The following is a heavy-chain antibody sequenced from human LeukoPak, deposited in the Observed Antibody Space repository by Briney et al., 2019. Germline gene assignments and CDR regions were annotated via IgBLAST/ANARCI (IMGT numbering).Heavy chain of an antibody. V-gene: IGHV1-69*13. CDR1: GDTFSSYA. CDR2: IIPIFGTA. J-gene: IGHJ4*02. CDR3: ASYSSGWYGY. D-gene: IGHD6-19*01. Sequence: SVKVSCKASGDTFSSYAISWVRQAPGQGLEWMGGIIPIFGTANYAQKFQGRVTITADESTSTAYMELSRLRSEDTAVYYCASYSSGWYGYWGQGTLVTVSS.